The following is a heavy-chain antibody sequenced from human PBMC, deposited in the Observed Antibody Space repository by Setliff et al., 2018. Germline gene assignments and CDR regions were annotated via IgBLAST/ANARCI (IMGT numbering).Heavy chain of an antibody. Sequence: MRLSCAASGFTFSNYAMSWVRQAPGKGLEWVSAISGSGGSTYYADSVKGRFTISRDNSKNTLYLQMNSLRAEDTAVYYCAKGGRAVAGGAFDIWGQGTMVTVSS. D-gene: IGHD6-19*01. CDR2: ISGSGGST. CDR3: AKGGRAVAGGAFDI. V-gene: IGHV3-23*01. J-gene: IGHJ3*02. CDR1: GFTFSNYA.